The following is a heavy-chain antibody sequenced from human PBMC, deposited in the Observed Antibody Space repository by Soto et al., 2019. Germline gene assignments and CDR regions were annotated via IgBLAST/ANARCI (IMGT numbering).Heavy chain of an antibody. CDR3: ARGWFGELLEPPDI. Sequence: GGSLRLSCAASGFTVSSYGMHWVRQAPGKGLEWVAVIWYDGSNKYYADSVKGRFTISRDNSKNTLYLQMNSLRAEDTAVYYCARGWFGELLEPPDIWGQGTMVTVSS. J-gene: IGHJ3*02. V-gene: IGHV3-33*01. D-gene: IGHD3-10*01. CDR2: IWYDGSNK. CDR1: GFTVSSYG.